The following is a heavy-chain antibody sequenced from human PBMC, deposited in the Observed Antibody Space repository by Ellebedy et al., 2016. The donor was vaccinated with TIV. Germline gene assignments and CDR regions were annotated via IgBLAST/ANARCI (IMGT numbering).Heavy chain of an antibody. CDR3: AKPNLPDYGSGISYPSDY. J-gene: IGHJ4*02. CDR1: GFTFSSYW. Sequence: GESLKISXAGSGFTFSSYWMHWVRQAPGKGLVWVSRINSVGSTTSYADSVKGRFTISRDNAKNTLYLQMNSLRAEDTAVYYCAKPNLPDYGSGISYPSDYWGQGTLVTVSS. V-gene: IGHV3-74*01. CDR2: INSVGSTT. D-gene: IGHD3-10*01.